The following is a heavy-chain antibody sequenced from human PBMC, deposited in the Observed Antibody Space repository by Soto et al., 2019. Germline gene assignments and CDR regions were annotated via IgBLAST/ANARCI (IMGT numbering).Heavy chain of an antibody. Sequence: GSLRLSWAASGFSLSNAWMSWVRQAPGKGLEWVGRIKSKTDGGTTDYAAPVKGRFTISRDDSKNTLYLQMNSLKTEDTAVYYCTTDKSHYDFWSGYYNPYYYGMDVWGQGTTVTVSS. J-gene: IGHJ6*02. D-gene: IGHD3-3*01. CDR2: IKSKTDGGTT. CDR3: TTDKSHYDFWSGYYNPYYYGMDV. V-gene: IGHV3-15*01. CDR1: GFSLSNAW.